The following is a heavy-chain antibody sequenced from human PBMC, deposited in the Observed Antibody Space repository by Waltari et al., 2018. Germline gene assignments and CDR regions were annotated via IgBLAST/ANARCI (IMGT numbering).Heavy chain of an antibody. Sequence: QVHLLESGPGLVRTSETLSLTCTVPGDSLRDYRWRWIRQSPGKGLEWVGYISYGLLTKYNPSLKSRVTISVDRSRNQFSLTLASVTAADTAVYYCARLRVHLSYPYWFDPWGQGTLVTVSS. J-gene: IGHJ5*02. CDR2: ISYGLLT. CDR1: GDSLRDYR. CDR3: ARLRVHLSYPYWFDP. D-gene: IGHD3-10*01. V-gene: IGHV4-59*08.